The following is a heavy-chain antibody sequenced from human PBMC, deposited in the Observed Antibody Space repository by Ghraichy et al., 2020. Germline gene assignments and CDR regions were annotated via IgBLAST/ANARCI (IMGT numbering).Heavy chain of an antibody. CDR1: GGSISSNTYY. V-gene: IGHV4-39*01. CDR3: ARLLNWGYWYFDV. J-gene: IGHJ2*01. CDR2: MYYSGST. D-gene: IGHD7-27*01. Sequence: SETLSLTCTVSGGSISSNTYYWGWIRQPPGKGLEWIGSMYYSGSTYYNPSLKSRVTISVDTSKNQFSLKLSSVTAADTAVYYCARLLNWGYWYFDVWGRGTLVTVSS.